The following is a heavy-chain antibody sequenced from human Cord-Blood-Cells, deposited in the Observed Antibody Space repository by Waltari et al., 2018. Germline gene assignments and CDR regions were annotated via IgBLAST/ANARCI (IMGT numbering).Heavy chain of an antibody. J-gene: IGHJ3*02. V-gene: IGHV3-21*01. CDR2: ISSSSSYI. CDR1: GFTFSSYS. CDR3: ARSGYFGDAFDI. Sequence: EVQLVESGGGLVKSGGSLRLSCAASGFTFSSYSMNWVRQAPGKGLEWVSSISSSSSYIYYADSVKGRFTISRDNAKNSLYLQMNSLRAEDTAVYYCARSGYFGDAFDIWGQGTMVTVSS. D-gene: IGHD3-10*01.